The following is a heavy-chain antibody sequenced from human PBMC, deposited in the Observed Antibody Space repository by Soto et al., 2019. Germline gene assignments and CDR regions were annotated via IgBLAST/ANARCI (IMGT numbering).Heavy chain of an antibody. V-gene: IGHV1-69*06. D-gene: IGHD6-19*01. Sequence: SVKVSCKASGGTFSSYAISWARQAPGQGLEWMGGIIPIFGTANYAQKFQGRVTMTADTSTSTVYMELSSLRSEDTAVYYCARASQAVASTPVGSGAFDIRGQGTMVTVSS. CDR1: GGTFSSYA. CDR2: IIPIFGTA. J-gene: IGHJ3*02. CDR3: ARASQAVASTPVGSGAFDI.